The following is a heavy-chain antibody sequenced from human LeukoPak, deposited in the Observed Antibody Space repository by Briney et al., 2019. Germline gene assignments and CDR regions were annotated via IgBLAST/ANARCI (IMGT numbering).Heavy chain of an antibody. Sequence: GGSLRLSCATSGFIFSNYWMSWVRQAPGKGLKWVANIKLDGSENYCVDSVKGRFTISRDNAKNSLYLQMNSLRAEDTAVYYCARATKTYAFDIWGQGTMVTVSS. J-gene: IGHJ3*02. CDR1: GFIFSNYW. D-gene: IGHD1-26*01. V-gene: IGHV3-7*04. CDR2: IKLDGSEN. CDR3: ARATKTYAFDI.